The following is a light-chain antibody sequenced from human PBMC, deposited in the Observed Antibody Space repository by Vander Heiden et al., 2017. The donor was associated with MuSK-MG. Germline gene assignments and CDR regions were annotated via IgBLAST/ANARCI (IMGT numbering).Light chain of an antibody. CDR2: DVS. V-gene: IGLV2-14*01. Sequence: QSALTQPASDSGSPGQSITIACTGTSSDVGGYNYVSWYQQHPGKATKLMIYDVSNRPSGVSNRFSGSKSGNTASLTISGLQAEDEADYYCSSYTSSSTRVFGGGTKLTVL. J-gene: IGLJ2*01. CDR1: SSDVGGYNY. CDR3: SSYTSSSTRV.